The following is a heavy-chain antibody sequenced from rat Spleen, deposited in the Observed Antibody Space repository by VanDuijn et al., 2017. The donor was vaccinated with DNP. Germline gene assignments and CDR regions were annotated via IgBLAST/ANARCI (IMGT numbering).Heavy chain of an antibody. CDR2: IGTGGST. CDR3: ARRSYGGGFDY. V-gene: IGHV2-30*01. Sequence: QVQLKESGPGLVQPSQTLSLTCTVSGFSLTSYNVHWVRQPTGKGLEWMGVIGTGGSTDYNSALKSRLSISRDTSKSQVFLKMNSLQTEDIATYYCARRSYGGGFDYWGQGVMVTVSS. CDR1: GFSLTSYN. D-gene: IGHD1-11*01. J-gene: IGHJ2*01.